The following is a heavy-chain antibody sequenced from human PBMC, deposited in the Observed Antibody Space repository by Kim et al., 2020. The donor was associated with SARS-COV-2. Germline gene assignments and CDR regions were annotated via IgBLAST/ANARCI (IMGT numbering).Heavy chain of an antibody. J-gene: IGHJ4*02. V-gene: IGHV4-34*01. CDR2: INHSGST. D-gene: IGHD6-19*01. CDR3: ARVKRGQWLAQDY. Sequence: SETLSLTCAVYGGSFSGYYWSWIRQPPGKGLEWIGEINHSGSTNYNPSLKSRVTISVDTSKNQFSLKLSSVTAADTAVYYCARVKRGQWLAQDYWGQGTLVTVSS. CDR1: GGSFSGYY.